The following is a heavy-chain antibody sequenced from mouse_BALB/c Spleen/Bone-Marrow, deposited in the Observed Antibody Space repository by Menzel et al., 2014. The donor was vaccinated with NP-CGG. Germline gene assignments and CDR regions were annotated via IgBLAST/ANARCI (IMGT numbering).Heavy chain of an antibody. J-gene: IGHJ2*01. Sequence: QVQLQQSGAELAKPGASVKMSCKASGYTFTSYWMHWVKQRPGQGLEWIGYINPSTTYSAYNQKFKDKATLTADKSSSTAYMQLSSLTSEDSAVYYCALYYRXDYFDYWGQGTTLTVSS. CDR2: INPSTTYS. V-gene: IGHV1-7*01. D-gene: IGHD2-14*01. CDR3: ALYYRXDYFDY. CDR1: GYTFTSYW.